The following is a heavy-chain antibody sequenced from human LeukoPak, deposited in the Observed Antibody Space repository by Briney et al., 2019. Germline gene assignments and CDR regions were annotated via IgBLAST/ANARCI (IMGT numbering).Heavy chain of an antibody. J-gene: IGHJ5*02. CDR3: ARGGGGYCSSTSCRKFNWFDP. CDR2: INHSGST. D-gene: IGHD2-2*01. Sequence: SETLSLTCAVYGGSFSGYYWSWIRQPPGKGLEWIGEINHSGSTNYNPSLKSRVTISVDTSKNQFSLKLSFVTAADTAVYYCARGGGGYCSSTSCRKFNWFDPWGQGTLVTVSS. CDR1: GGSFSGYY. V-gene: IGHV4-34*01.